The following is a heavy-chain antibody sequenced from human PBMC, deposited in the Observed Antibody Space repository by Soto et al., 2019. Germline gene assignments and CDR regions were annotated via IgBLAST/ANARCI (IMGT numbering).Heavy chain of an antibody. V-gene: IGHV1-69*01. J-gene: IGHJ4*02. CDR1: GGTFSSYA. CDR2: SIPIFGTA. CDR3: ARESNRGGYSSSPFDY. Sequence: QVQLVQSGAEVKKPGSSVKVSCKASGGTFSSYAISWVRQAPGQGLEWMGGSIPIFGTANYAQKFQGRVTITADESTSTAYMELSSLRSEDTAVYYCARESNRGGYSSSPFDYWGQGTLVTVSS. D-gene: IGHD6-13*01.